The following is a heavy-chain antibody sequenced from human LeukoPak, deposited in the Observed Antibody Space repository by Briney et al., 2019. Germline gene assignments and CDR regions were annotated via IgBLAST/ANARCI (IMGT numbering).Heavy chain of an antibody. CDR2: INHSGST. Sequence: SETLSLTCAVYGGSFSGYYWSWIRQPPGKGLEWIGEINHSGSTNYNPSLKSRVTISVDTSKNQFSLKLSSVTAADTAVYYCARLCDYYDSSGYYPDWFDPWGQGTLVTVSS. V-gene: IGHV4-34*01. CDR3: ARLCDYYDSSGYYPDWFDP. J-gene: IGHJ5*02. D-gene: IGHD3-22*01. CDR1: GGSFSGYY.